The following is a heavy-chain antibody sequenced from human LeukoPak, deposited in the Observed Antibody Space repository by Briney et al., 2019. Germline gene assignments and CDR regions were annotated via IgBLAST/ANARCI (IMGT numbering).Heavy chain of an antibody. CDR2: LNPSGGST. J-gene: IGHJ4*02. D-gene: IGHD3-10*01. Sequence: ASVKVSCEASGYTFTSYDINWVRQTPGQGLEWMGILNPSGGSTSYAQKFQGRVTMTRDTSTSTVYMELSSLRSEDTAVYYCARDQSITMVPEDHSGKYFDYWGQGTLVTVSS. CDR3: ARDQSITMVPEDHSGKYFDY. V-gene: IGHV1-46*01. CDR1: GYTFTSYD.